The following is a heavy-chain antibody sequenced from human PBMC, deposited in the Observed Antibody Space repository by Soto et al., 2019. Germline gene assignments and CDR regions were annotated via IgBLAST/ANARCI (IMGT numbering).Heavy chain of an antibody. V-gene: IGHV3-7*01. Sequence: GGSLRLSCAASGFTLGSYWMSWVRQAPGMGPEWVANIQEDGSVKYYVDSVEGRFTISRDNAKNSLFLQMNSLRAEDTAVYYCARDLSIWSGYNAFDIWGQGTMVTVSS. CDR2: IQEDGSVK. J-gene: IGHJ3*02. D-gene: IGHD3-3*01. CDR3: ARDLSIWSGYNAFDI. CDR1: GFTLGSYW.